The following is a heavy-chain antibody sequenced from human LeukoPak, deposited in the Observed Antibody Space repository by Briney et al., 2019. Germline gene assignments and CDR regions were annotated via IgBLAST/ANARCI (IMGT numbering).Heavy chain of an antibody. V-gene: IGHV1-2*02. D-gene: IGHD1-26*01. Sequence: ASVKVSCKASGYTFTGYYMHWVRQAPGQGLEWMGWINPNSGGTNYAQKFQGRVTMTRDKSISTAYMELSRLRSDDTAVYYCAREKWELLGREDYYYGMDVWGQGTTVTVSS. CDR2: INPNSGGT. CDR1: GYTFTGYY. CDR3: AREKWELLGREDYYYGMDV. J-gene: IGHJ6*02.